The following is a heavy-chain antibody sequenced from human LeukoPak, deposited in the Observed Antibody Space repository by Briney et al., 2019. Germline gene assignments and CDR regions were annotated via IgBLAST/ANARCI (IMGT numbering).Heavy chain of an antibody. V-gene: IGHV1-3*03. CDR1: GYTFTSYA. D-gene: IGHD2-21*02. Sequence: ASVKVSCKASGYTFTSYAMHWVRQAPGQRLEWMGWINAGNGNTKYSQELQGRVTITRDTSASTAYMELSSLRSEDMAVYYCARVAEVVTAISAFDIWGQGTMVTVSS. CDR3: ARVAEVVTAISAFDI. J-gene: IGHJ3*02. CDR2: INAGNGNT.